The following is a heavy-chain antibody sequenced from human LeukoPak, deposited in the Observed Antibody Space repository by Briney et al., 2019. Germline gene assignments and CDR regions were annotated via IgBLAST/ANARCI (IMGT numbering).Heavy chain of an antibody. V-gene: IGHV4-4*02. CDR1: GVSIGSNYW. Sequence: SGTLSLTCAVSGVSIGSNYWWTWVRQSRGKALEWIGAIYYSGRTNYNPSLMSRATISVDKSKNQFSLNVNSVTVADTAIYFCARGHYDSSGYYSDYFDSWSQGILVTVSS. D-gene: IGHD3-22*01. CDR2: IYYSGRT. J-gene: IGHJ4*02. CDR3: ARGHYDSSGYYSDYFDS.